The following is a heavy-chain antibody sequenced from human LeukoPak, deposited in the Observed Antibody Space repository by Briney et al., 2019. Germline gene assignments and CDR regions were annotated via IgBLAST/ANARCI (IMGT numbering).Heavy chain of an antibody. CDR3: TRGSDTIFGVARDGFDS. V-gene: IGHV3-49*03. Sequence: GGSLRLSCTASGFTFGDYAMSWFRQAPGKGLEWVGFIRGKAYGGTTEHAASVKGRFTISRDDSESTTYLQINSLKTEDTAVYYCTRGSDTIFGVARDGFDSWGQGTLVTVSS. CDR1: GFTFGDYA. CDR2: IRGKAYGGTT. J-gene: IGHJ4*02. D-gene: IGHD3-3*01.